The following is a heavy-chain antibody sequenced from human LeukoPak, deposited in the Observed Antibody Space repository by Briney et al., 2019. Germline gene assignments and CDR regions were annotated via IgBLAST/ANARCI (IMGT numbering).Heavy chain of an antibody. D-gene: IGHD1-26*01. CDR1: GFTSSSYA. J-gene: IGHJ4*02. V-gene: IGHV3-30-3*01. CDR2: ISYDGSNK. CDR3: ARDQFFGGSYYFDH. Sequence: PGGSLRLSCAASGFTSSSYAMHWVRQAPGKGLEWVAVISYDGSNKYYADSVKGRFTISRDNSKNTLYLQMNSLRAEDTAVYYCARDQFFGGSYYFDHWGQGTLVTVSS.